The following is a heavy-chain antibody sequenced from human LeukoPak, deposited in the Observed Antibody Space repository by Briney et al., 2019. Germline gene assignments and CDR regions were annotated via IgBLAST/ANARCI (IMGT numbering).Heavy chain of an antibody. V-gene: IGHV4-34*01. J-gene: IGHJ4*02. Sequence: SETLSLTCAVYGGSFSGYYWSWIRQPPGKGLEWIGEINHRGSTNYNPSLKSRVTISVDTSKNQFSLKLSSVTAADTAVYYCARGNAVNTSTDYWGQGTLVTVSS. CDR2: INHRGST. CDR1: GGSFSGYY. D-gene: IGHD6-19*01. CDR3: ARGNAVNTSTDY.